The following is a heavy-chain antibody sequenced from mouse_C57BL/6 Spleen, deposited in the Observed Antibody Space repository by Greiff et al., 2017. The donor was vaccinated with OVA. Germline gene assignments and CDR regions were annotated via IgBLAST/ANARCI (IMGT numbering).Heavy chain of an antibody. J-gene: IGHJ1*03. CDR2: ISNGGGST. V-gene: IGHV5-12*01. D-gene: IGHD2-2*01. CDR1: GFTFSDYY. CDR3: ARGGGYNWYFDV. Sequence: EVMLVESGGGLVQPGGSLKLSCVASGFTFSDYYMYWVRQTPEKRLEWVAYISNGGGSTYYPDTVKGRFTMSRDNAKNTLYLQMRRLKSEDTAMYYCARGGGYNWYFDVWGTGTTVTVSS.